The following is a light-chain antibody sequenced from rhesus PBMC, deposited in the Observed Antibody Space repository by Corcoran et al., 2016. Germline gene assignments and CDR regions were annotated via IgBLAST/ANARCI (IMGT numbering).Light chain of an antibody. CDR3: QQESYWSYS. Sequence: EIVMTQSPATLSLSPGERGTLSCRASQSVSNRLAWHQQKPGPPPRLLIYGASRRVPGIPDRFRGSGSGTYFTLTISSLGPEDVAVYFCQQESYWSYSFGPGTKLDIK. CDR2: GAS. V-gene: IGKV3-17*02. J-gene: IGKJ3*01. CDR1: QSVSNR.